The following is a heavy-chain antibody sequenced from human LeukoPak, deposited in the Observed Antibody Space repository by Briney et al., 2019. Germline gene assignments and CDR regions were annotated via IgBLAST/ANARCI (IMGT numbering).Heavy chain of an antibody. V-gene: IGHV1-8*01. J-gene: IGHJ4*02. CDR2: MNPNSGYT. Sequence: ASVKVSCKASGYAFTSLDINWVRQATGQGLEWMGWMNPNSGYTGSAQKFQGRLTMTRDTSISTAYMELTGLTSEDTAMYYCARVAGSADYWGQGTLVTVS. CDR3: ARVAGSADY. CDR1: GYAFTSLD. D-gene: IGHD6-19*01.